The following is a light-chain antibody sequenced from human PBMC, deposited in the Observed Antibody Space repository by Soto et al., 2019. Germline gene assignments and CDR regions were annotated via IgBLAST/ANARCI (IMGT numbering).Light chain of an antibody. V-gene: IGKV1-12*01. Sequence: DIQMTQSPSSVSASVGDRVTITCRASQNIFSWLAWYQHKPGTAPKLLISAASTLQSGVPSRFSGSGSVTDFTLTIASLQPEDFATYYCQQASTYPLTFGGGTKVEIK. J-gene: IGKJ4*01. CDR1: QNIFSW. CDR3: QQASTYPLT. CDR2: AAS.